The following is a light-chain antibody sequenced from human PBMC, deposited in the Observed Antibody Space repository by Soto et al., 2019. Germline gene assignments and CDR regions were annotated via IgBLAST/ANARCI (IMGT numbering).Light chain of an antibody. V-gene: IGKV2D-29*02. Sequence: DVVMTHTPLSLSVAPGQPASISCKSSQSLLHITGETFLFWYLQKPGQSPQLLIYEVSTRVSGVPDRFSGSGSGTDFTLEISRVETDDVGIYYCMQSTQLPPTFGQGTRLEI. J-gene: IGKJ5*01. CDR3: MQSTQLPPT. CDR2: EVS. CDR1: QSLLHITGETF.